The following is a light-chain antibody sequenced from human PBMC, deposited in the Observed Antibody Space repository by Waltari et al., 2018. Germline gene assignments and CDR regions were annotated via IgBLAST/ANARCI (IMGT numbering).Light chain of an antibody. Sequence: QSALTQPPSASGSPGQSVTISCTGTSSDVGLYKYVPGYQQHPGKAPKGLIFEVSKRPSGLPGRFSAAKAANTASLTVSGLQDADEADYCGSSYEGSNTWVFGGGTKLTVL. CDR1: SSDVGLYKY. J-gene: IGLJ3*02. V-gene: IGLV2-8*01. CDR3: SSYEGSNTWV. CDR2: EVS.